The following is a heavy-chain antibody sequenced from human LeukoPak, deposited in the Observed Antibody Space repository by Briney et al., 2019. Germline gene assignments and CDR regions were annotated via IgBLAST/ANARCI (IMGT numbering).Heavy chain of an antibody. V-gene: IGHV3-33*08. CDR1: GFTISNYG. D-gene: IGHD3-22*01. CDR3: ARDKPPPYYYDSSGIFDY. J-gene: IGHJ4*02. CDR2: IWYDGSNK. Sequence: PGGSLRLSCAASGFTISNYGMHWVRQAPGKGLEWVAVIWYDGSNKYYADSVKGRFTISRDNSKNTLYLQMNSLRAEDTAVYYCARDKPPPYYYDSSGIFDYWGQGTLVTVSS.